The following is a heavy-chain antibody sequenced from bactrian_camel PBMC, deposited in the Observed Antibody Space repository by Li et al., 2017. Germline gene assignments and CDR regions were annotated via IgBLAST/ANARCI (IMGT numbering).Heavy chain of an antibody. Sequence: DVQLVESGGGLVQPGGSLRLSCAASGFYFSSSAMSWVRQAPGKEREEVARVTSGGTTMYRDAVKGRFTISKDNAQNTLYLQMSSLKPEDTAMYYCAADLRACYGVDDFTYWGQGTQVTVS. J-gene: IGHJ4*01. CDR3: AADLRACYGVDDFTY. D-gene: IGHD3*01. CDR1: GFYFSSSA. V-gene: IGHV3S67*01. CDR2: VTSGGTT.